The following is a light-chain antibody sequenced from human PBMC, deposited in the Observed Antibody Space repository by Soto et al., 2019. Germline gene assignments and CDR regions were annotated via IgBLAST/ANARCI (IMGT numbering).Light chain of an antibody. CDR3: RDLHT. CDR2: GAS. Sequence: EIVMTQSPATLSVSPGERATLSCRASQSVSSNLAWYQQKPGQAPRLLIYGASTRATGIPARFSGSGSGTEFTLTISSLHCLFLGYCYYRDLHT. J-gene: IGKJ2*01. V-gene: IGKV3-15*01. CDR1: QSVSSN.